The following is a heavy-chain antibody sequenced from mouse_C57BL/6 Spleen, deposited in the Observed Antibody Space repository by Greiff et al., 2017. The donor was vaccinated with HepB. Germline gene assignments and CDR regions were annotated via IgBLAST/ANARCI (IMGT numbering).Heavy chain of an antibody. J-gene: IGHJ4*01. D-gene: IGHD1-1*01. Sequence: QVQLQQSGPGLVQPSQSLSITCTVSGFSLTSYGVHWVRQSPGKGLEWLGVIWRGGSTDYNAAFMSRLSITKDNSKSQVFFKMNSLQADDTAIYYCAKNLPSYYGSSYDAMDYWGQGTSVTVSS. CDR3: AKNLPSYYGSSYDAMDY. V-gene: IGHV2-5*01. CDR1: GFSLTSYG. CDR2: IWRGGST.